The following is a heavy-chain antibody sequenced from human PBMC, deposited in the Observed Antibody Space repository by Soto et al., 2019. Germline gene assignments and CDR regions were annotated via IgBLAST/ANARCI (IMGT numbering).Heavy chain of an antibody. CDR1: GGTFSSYA. Sequence: QVQLVQSWAEVRQPASSVKVSCKTSGGTFSSYAISWVRQAPGRGLEWMGGIVPIVDTSTYAQKFQGRVTITADESTSTVYMELSSLRSDDTAVYYCVRVVAIPGYPDNWGQGTLVTVSS. CDR2: IVPIVDTS. CDR3: VRVVAIPGYPDN. D-gene: IGHD5-12*01. V-gene: IGHV1-69*12. J-gene: IGHJ4*02.